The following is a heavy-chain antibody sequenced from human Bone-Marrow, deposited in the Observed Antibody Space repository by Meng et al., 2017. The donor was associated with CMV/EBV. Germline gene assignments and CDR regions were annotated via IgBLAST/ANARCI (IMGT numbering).Heavy chain of an antibody. CDR2: ISGSGNTI. Sequence: GGSLRLSCEVSGFTFTDSSMNWIRQAPGKGLEWISYISGSGNTIYDADSVKGRFTISRDNAKNSLYLQMNNLTAEDTAVYYCARDNPARRLKVYAKGVASWGQGPLVPVYS. CDR1: GFTFTDSS. V-gene: IGHV3-48*04. CDR3: ARDNPARRLKVYAKGVAS. J-gene: IGHJ4*02. D-gene: IGHD2-8*01.